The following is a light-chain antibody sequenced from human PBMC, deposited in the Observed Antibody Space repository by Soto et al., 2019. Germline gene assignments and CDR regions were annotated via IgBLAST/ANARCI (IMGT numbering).Light chain of an antibody. Sequence: EIVLTQSPSTLSLSPGERATLSCRASQSVGSSLAWYQQSLGQAPRLLIYAASDRATGIPGRFSGRGSVTDFTLIISSLEPDDFAFYYCQQGNTWPWTFGQGTKVDIK. V-gene: IGKV3-11*01. CDR2: AAS. J-gene: IGKJ1*01. CDR3: QQGNTWPWT. CDR1: QSVGSS.